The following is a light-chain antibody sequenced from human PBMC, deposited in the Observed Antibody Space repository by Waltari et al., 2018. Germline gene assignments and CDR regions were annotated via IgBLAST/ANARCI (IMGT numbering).Light chain of an antibody. CDR1: QSLTKRY. J-gene: IGKJ2*01. CDR2: VAS. V-gene: IGKV3-20*01. CDR3: QQYGSSIMYT. Sequence: VLTQSPGTLSLSPGERAPLSCRASQSLTKRYLAWYQQKPGQAPRRLIYVASSRAAGIPDRFSGSGSGTDFTLTISRLEPEDSAVYYCQQYGSSIMYTFGQGTKLEIK.